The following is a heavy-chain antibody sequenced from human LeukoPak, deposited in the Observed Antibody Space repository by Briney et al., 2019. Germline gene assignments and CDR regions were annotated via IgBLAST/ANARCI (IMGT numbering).Heavy chain of an antibody. D-gene: IGHD1-26*01. V-gene: IGHV4-59*01. CDR2: IYYTGST. Sequence: PSETLSPTCTVSGGSISSYYWSWIRQPPGKGLEWIGYIYYTGSTNYNPSLKSRVTISVDTSKNQFSLKLSSVTAADTAVYYCARGTSWAYYYMDVWDKGTTVTVSS. J-gene: IGHJ6*03. CDR1: GGSISSYY. CDR3: ARGTSWAYYYMDV.